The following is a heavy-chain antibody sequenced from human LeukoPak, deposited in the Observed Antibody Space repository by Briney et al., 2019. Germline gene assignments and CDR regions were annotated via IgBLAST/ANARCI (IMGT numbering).Heavy chain of an antibody. CDR1: GFTFSDTY. CDR2: ISPSGTDI. D-gene: IGHD6-13*01. V-gene: IGHV3-11*01. J-gene: IGHJ4*02. CDR3: AKDHVNAGHLDY. Sequence: PGGSLRLSCAVSGFTFSDTYMTWIRQAPGKGLESLSYISPSGTDISYADSVKGLFTISRDNAKNSLYLQMNSLRAEDTALYYCAKDHVNAGHLDYWGQGTLVTVS.